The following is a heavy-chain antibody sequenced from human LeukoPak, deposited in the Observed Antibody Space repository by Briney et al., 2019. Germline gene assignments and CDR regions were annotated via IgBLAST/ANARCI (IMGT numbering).Heavy chain of an antibody. V-gene: IGHV3-9*01. D-gene: IGHD3-22*01. CDR2: ISWNSGSI. CDR3: AKDYYYDSSGYYSLFDY. J-gene: IGHJ4*02. CDR1: GFTFDDYA. Sequence: GGSLRLSCAASGFTFDDYAMHWVRQAPGKGLEWVSGISWNSGSIGYADSVKGRFTISRDNAKNSLYLQMSSLRAEDTALYYCAKDYYYDSSGYYSLFDYWGQGTLVTVSS.